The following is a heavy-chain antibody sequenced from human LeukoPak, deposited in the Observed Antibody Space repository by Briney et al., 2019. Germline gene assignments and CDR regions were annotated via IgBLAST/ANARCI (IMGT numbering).Heavy chain of an antibody. CDR1: GFTFSSYA. V-gene: IGHV3-30-3*01. CDR2: ISYDGSNK. J-gene: IGHJ4*02. Sequence: PGRSLRLSCAASGFTFSSYAMHWVRQAPGKGLEWVAVISYDGSNKYYADSAKGRFTISRDNSKNTLYLQMNSLRAEDTAVYYCARDRDCGGDCYSAPGYWGQGTLVTVSS. D-gene: IGHD2-21*02. CDR3: ARDRDCGGDCYSAPGY.